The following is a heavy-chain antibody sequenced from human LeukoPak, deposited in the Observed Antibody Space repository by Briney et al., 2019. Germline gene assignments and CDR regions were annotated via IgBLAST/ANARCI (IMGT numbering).Heavy chain of an antibody. Sequence: PGRSLRLSCAASGFTFDDYAMHWVRQAPGKGLEWVSGISWNSGSIGYADSVKGRFTISGDNAKNTLYLQMNSLRAEDTAVYYCARDAVDTANAVWGQGTTVTVSS. D-gene: IGHD5-18*01. CDR1: GFTFDDYA. V-gene: IGHV3-9*01. CDR2: ISWNSGSI. J-gene: IGHJ6*02. CDR3: ARDAVDTANAV.